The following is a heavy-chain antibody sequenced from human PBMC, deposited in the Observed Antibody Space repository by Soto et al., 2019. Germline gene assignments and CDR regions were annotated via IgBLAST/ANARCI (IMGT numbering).Heavy chain of an antibody. D-gene: IGHD3-10*01. Sequence: PGGSLRLSCEASEFIFSNYGMHWVRQAPGKGLEWVAVISYDGSTKYYADSVKGRFTISRDNSKNTLFLQVNSLSEEDTAVYYCARSYYGSGNWFDPWGQGTLVTVSS. CDR2: ISYDGSTK. CDR1: EFIFSNYG. J-gene: IGHJ5*02. CDR3: ARSYYGSGNWFDP. V-gene: IGHV3-30*03.